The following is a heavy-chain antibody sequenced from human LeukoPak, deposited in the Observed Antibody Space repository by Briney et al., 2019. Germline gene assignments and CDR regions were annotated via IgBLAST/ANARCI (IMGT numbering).Heavy chain of an antibody. D-gene: IGHD3-22*01. V-gene: IGHV4-4*02. CDR2: IYRSGST. CDR1: GGAISSSNW. J-gene: IGHJ5*02. CDR3: AGEDYYDRGNWFDP. Sequence: SETLSLTCAVSGGAISSSNWWSWVRQPPGKGLEWIGEIYRSGSTNYNPSLKSRVTISVDKSKNQFSLKLSSVTAADTAVYYCAGEDYYDRGNWFDPWGQGTLVTVSS.